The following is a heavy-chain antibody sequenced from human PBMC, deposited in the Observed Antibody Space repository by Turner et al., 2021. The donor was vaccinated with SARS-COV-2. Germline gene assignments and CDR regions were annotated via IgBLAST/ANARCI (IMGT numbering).Heavy chain of an antibody. Sequence: QVQLQESGPGLVKPSETLSLTCPVSGGSISSYYWSWLRQPPGKGLEWIGYIYYSGSTNYNPSLKSRVTISVDTSKKQFSLKLSSVTAADTAVYYCAVHHYYDSSGYQVGEDYWGQGTLVTVSS. CDR1: GGSISSYY. CDR2: IYYSGST. D-gene: IGHD3-22*01. J-gene: IGHJ4*02. CDR3: AVHHYYDSSGYQVGEDY. V-gene: IGHV4-59*08.